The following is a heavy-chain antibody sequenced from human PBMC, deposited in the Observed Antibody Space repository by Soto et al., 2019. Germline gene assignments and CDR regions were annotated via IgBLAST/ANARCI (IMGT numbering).Heavy chain of an antibody. CDR2: IYHSGST. CDR3: ATGRKNYYGSGSPYNWFDP. D-gene: IGHD3-10*01. CDR1: GGSISSSNW. Sequence: PSETLSLTCAVSGGSISSSNWWSWVRQPPGKGLEWIGEIYHSGSTNYNPSLKSRVTISVDKSKNQFSLKLSSVTAADTAVYYCATGRKNYYGSGSPYNWFDPWGQGTLVTVS. J-gene: IGHJ5*02. V-gene: IGHV4-4*02.